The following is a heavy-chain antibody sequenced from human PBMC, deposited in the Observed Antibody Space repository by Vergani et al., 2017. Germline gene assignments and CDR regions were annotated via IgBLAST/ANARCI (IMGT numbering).Heavy chain of an antibody. D-gene: IGHD3-3*01. CDR2: ISGSGGST. V-gene: IGHV3-23*04. Sequence: EVQLVESGGGLVQPGRSLRLSCAASGFTFDDYAMHWVRQAPGKGLEWVSAISGSGGSTYYADSVKGRFTISRDNSKNTLYLQMNSLRAEDTAVYYCAKDQELRFLEPWAFDYWGQGTLVTVSS. CDR3: AKDQELRFLEPWAFDY. CDR1: GFTFDDYA. J-gene: IGHJ4*02.